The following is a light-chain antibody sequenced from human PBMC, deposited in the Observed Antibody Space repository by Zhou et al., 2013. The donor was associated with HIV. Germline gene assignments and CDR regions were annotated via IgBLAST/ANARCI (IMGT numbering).Light chain of an antibody. CDR2: KAS. Sequence: DVQMTQSPSTLSASVGDTVTITCRASQSIGNWLAWYQHKPGKAPRLLIYKASSLETGVPSRFSGSGSGTEFTLTISSLQPEDFATYYCQQANSFPWTFGQGTKVEV. V-gene: IGKV1-5*03. CDR1: QSIGNW. CDR3: QQANSFPWT. J-gene: IGKJ1*01.